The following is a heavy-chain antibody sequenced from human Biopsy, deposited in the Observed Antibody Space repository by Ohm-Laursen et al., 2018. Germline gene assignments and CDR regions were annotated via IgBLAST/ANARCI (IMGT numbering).Heavy chain of an antibody. V-gene: IGHV3-21*01. Sequence: LTCAASGYSVSSYDMNWVRQAPGKGLEWISYISGTSSHIYDADSVRGRFTVARDIAKNSLYLQLNSLRVEDTAVYYCARDSSRRAREGGMDVWGQGTTVTVSS. D-gene: IGHD6-6*01. CDR3: ARDSSRRAREGGMDV. CDR2: ISGTSSHI. CDR1: GYSVSSYD. J-gene: IGHJ6*02.